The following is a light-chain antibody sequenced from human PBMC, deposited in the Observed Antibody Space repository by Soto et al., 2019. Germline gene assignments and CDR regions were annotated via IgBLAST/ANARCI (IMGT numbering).Light chain of an antibody. Sequence: QSALTQPASVSGSPGQSITISCTGTSSDVGNYNLVSWYQQHPDKAPKLMIYEDNKRPSGVSNRFSGSKSGNTASLTISGLQAEDEADYYCCSDAGSSTYAFGTGTKLTVL. J-gene: IGLJ1*01. CDR1: SSDVGNYNL. CDR3: CSDAGSSTYA. V-gene: IGLV2-23*01. CDR2: EDN.